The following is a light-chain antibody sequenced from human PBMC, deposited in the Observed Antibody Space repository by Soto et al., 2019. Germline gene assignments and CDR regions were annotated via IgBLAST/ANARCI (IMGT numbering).Light chain of an antibody. Sequence: DIQMTQSPSSLSASVGDRVTITRRASQSISSYLNWYQQKPGKAPKLLIYAASNLQSGVPSRFSGSGSGTDFTLTINSLQPEDFATYYCQQSYSTSWTFGQGTKVDIK. V-gene: IGKV1-39*01. CDR3: QQSYSTSWT. J-gene: IGKJ1*01. CDR2: AAS. CDR1: QSISSY.